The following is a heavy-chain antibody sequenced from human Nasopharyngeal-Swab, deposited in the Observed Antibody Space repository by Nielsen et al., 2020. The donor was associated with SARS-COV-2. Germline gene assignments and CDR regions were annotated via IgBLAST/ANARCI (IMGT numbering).Heavy chain of an antibody. D-gene: IGHD3-22*01. CDR3: ARVGRYYYDSSGYYDY. Sequence: SETLSLTCAVSGGSISSSNWWSWVRQPPGKGLEWIGEIYHSGSTNYNPSLKSRVTISVDKSKNQFSLKLSSVTAADTAVYYCARVGRYYYDSSGYYDYWGQGTLVTV. CDR1: GGSISSSNW. J-gene: IGHJ4*02. CDR2: IYHSGST. V-gene: IGHV4-4*02.